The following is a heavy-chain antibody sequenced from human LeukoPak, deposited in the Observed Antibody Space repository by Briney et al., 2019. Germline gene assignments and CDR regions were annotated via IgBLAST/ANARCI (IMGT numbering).Heavy chain of an antibody. Sequence: SETLSLTCAVYVGSFSGYYWSWIRHPPWKGREWLVEINPSGSTNYNPSLKSRVTISVDTSKNQFSLKLSSVTAADTAVYYCARGTPLTESSGWYGGDYWGQGTLVTVSS. CDR3: ARGTPLTESSGWYGGDY. V-gene: IGHV4-34*01. CDR1: VGSFSGYY. CDR2: INPSGST. J-gene: IGHJ4*02. D-gene: IGHD6-19*01.